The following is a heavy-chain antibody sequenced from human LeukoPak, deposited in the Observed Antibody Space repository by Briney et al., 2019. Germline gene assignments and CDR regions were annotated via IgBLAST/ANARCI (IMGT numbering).Heavy chain of an antibody. CDR2: IYYSGST. CDR3: ARHSPVGIFYFDY. V-gene: IGHV4-39*01. CDR1: GGSISNSSSY. J-gene: IGHJ4*02. D-gene: IGHD1-26*01. Sequence: AETLSLTCTVSGGSISNSSSYWGWIRQPPGKGLEWIGSIYYSGSTYYNPSLKSRVTISVDTSKNQFSLKLSSVTAADTAVYYCARHSPVGIFYFDYWGQGTLVTVSS.